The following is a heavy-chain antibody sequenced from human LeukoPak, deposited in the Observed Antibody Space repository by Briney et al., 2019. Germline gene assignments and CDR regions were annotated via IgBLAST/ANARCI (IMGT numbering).Heavy chain of an antibody. V-gene: IGHV4-59*12. CDR2: LYDTEST. Sequence: SETLSLTCTVSGGSISVYHWSWIRQPPGKGLEWIGYLYDTESTNYNPSLKSRVTISVDTSKNQISLKLSSVTAADTAVYFCAKEGMGSEATTADGAFDIWGQGTTVTVSS. CDR3: AKEGMGSEATTADGAFDI. D-gene: IGHD1-26*01. J-gene: IGHJ3*02. CDR1: GGSISVYH.